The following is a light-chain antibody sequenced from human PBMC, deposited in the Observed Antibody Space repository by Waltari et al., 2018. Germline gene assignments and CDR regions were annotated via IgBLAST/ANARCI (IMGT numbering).Light chain of an antibody. J-gene: IGLJ1*01. CDR3: SSYADSNICV. CDR1: SGDIGGYNL. CDR2: EGN. Sequence: QSALTQPASVSGSPGQSLTISCTGTSGDIGGYNLVSWCQQHPGKAPKLMMYEGNKRPSGVSNRFSGSKSCNTASLTISGLQAEDEADYYCSSYADSNICVFGSGTKVTVL. V-gene: IGLV2-23*01.